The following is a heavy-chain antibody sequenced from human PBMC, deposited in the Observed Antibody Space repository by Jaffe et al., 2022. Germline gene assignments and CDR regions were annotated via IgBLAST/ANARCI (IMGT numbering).Heavy chain of an antibody. D-gene: IGHD3-16*02. CDR3: AGWIRYDYIWGSYRRADAFDI. CDR1: GGSISSSSYY. Sequence: QLQLQESGPGLVKPSETLSLTCTVSGGSISSSSYYWGWIRQPPGKGLEWIGSIYYSGSTYYNPSLKSRVTISVDTSKNQFSLKLSSVTAADTAVYYCAGWIRYDYIWGSYRRADAFDIWGQGTMVTVSS. CDR2: IYYSGST. J-gene: IGHJ3*02. V-gene: IGHV4-39*01.